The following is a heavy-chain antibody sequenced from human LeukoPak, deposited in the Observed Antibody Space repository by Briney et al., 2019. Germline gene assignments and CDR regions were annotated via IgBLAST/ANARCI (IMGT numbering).Heavy chain of an antibody. D-gene: IGHD1-26*01. CDR1: GYTFTGYY. CDR2: INPNSGGT. Sequence: ASVKVSCKASGYTFTGYYMHWVRQAPGQGLEWMGWINPNSGGTNYAQKFQGRVTMTRDTSISTAYMELSRLRSDDTAVYYCARVRSGSRYAFDIWGQGTMVTVSS. V-gene: IGHV1-2*02. J-gene: IGHJ3*02. CDR3: ARVRSGSRYAFDI.